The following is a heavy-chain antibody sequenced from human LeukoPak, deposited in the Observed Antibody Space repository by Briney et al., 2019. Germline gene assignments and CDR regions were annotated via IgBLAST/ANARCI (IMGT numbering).Heavy chain of an antibody. Sequence: KSSGPTLVNPTQTLTLTCTFAGFSLSTSGVGVGWIRQPPRKALEWLALIYWDDDKRYSPSLKSRLAITKDTSKNQVVLTMTNMDPVDTATYYCAHTQTSITPYYFDYWGQGTLVTVSS. J-gene: IGHJ4*02. CDR2: IYWDDDK. D-gene: IGHD3-10*01. CDR3: AHTQTSITPYYFDY. CDR1: GFSLSTSGVG. V-gene: IGHV2-5*02.